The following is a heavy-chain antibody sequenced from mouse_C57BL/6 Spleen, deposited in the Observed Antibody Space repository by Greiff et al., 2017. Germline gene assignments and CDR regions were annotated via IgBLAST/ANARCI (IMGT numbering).Heavy chain of an antibody. V-gene: IGHV10-1*01. Sequence: EVQLVESGGGLVQPTGSLKLSCAASGFSFNTYAMNWVRQAPGKGLEWVARIRSKSNNYATYYADSVKDRFTISRDDSESMLYLQMNNLKTEDTAMYYCVRGGGYYFDYWGQGTTLTVSS. CDR1: GFSFNTYA. CDR2: IRSKSNNYAT. CDR3: VRGGGYYFDY. J-gene: IGHJ2*01.